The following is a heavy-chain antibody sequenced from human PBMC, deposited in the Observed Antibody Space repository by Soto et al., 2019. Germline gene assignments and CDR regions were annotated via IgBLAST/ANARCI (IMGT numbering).Heavy chain of an antibody. Sequence: QVQLQESGPGLVKPSETLSLTCTVSGGSITSYFWTWIRQPPGKGLEWIGYIYYSGSTDYKYNPSLKSRVTISVDTSKNEFSLRLRSLTAADTAVYYCARTGCSGGSCPFDFWGQGTLVTVSS. CDR3: ARTGCSGGSCPFDF. CDR2: IYYSGSTDY. CDR1: GGSITSYF. D-gene: IGHD2-15*01. J-gene: IGHJ4*02. V-gene: IGHV4-59*01.